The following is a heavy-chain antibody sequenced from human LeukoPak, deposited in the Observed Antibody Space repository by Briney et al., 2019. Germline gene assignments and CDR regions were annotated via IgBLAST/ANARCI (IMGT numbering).Heavy chain of an antibody. CDR2: VHYTWNT. CDR3: ARVASKGGMDV. CDR1: GGSIGSYH. D-gene: IGHD5/OR15-5a*01. Sequence: SETLSLTCSVSGGSIGSYHWSWIRQPPGKGLEWIAHVHYTWNTKYNPSLTGRVSISLDRSKNQFSLSLSSLTAADTAVYYCARVASKGGMDVWGQGTTVIVSS. J-gene: IGHJ6*02. V-gene: IGHV4-59*01.